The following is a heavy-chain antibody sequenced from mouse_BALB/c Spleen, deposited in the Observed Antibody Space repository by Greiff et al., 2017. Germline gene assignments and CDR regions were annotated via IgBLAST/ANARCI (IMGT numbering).Heavy chain of an antibody. V-gene: IGHV5-6-3*01. CDR2: INSNGGST. Sequence: EVKLVESGGGLVQPGGSLKLSCAASGFTFSSYGMSWVRQTPDKRLELVATINSNGGSTYYPDRVKGRFTIARDNSKNTLYLQMSSLKSDDTAMYYCARDYCSYYAMDYWGQGTSVTVSS. CDR1: GFTFSSYG. CDR3: ARDYCSYYAMDY. D-gene: IGHD2-12*01. J-gene: IGHJ4*01.